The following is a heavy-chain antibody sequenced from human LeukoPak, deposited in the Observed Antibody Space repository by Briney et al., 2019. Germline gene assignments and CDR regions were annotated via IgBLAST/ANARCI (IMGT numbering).Heavy chain of an antibody. Sequence: GGPLRLSCAASGFTFGTYAMTWVRQAPGKGLEWVSAISGSGGSTYYADSVKGRFTISRDNSKNTLFLQMNSLRPDDTAVYYCAKGGDYSTSSELDFWGQGTLVTVSS. J-gene: IGHJ4*02. D-gene: IGHD6-6*01. V-gene: IGHV3-23*01. CDR3: AKGGDYSTSSELDF. CDR1: GFTFGTYA. CDR2: ISGSGGST.